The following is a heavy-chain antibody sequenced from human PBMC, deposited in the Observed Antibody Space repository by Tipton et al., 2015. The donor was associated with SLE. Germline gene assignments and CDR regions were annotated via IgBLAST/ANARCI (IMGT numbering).Heavy chain of an antibody. J-gene: IGHJ4*02. Sequence: QSGAEVKKPGASVKVSCKTSGYTFTTYGISWVRQAPGQGLEWMGWINEYNGNTNYVQKFQGRVTMTTDTSTSTAYMELRSLRSDDTAVYYCARGNYDLWSGYYRVYYFDYWGQGSLVTVSS. V-gene: IGHV1-18*01. D-gene: IGHD3-3*01. CDR1: GYTFTTYG. CDR3: ARGNYDLWSGYYRVYYFDY. CDR2: INEYNGNT.